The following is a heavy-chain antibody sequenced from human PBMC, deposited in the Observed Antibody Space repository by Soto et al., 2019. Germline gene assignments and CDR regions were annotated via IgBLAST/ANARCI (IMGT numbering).Heavy chain of an antibody. CDR2: MNPNSGNT. CDR1: GYTFTSYD. CDR3: ARAPTIVVVPAAVDY. J-gene: IGHJ4*02. Sequence: GASVKVSCKASGYTFTSYDINWVRQATGQGLEWMGWMNPNSGNTGYAQKFQGRITMTRNTSISTAYMELSSLRSEDTVVYYCARAPTIVVVPAAVDYWGQGTLVTVSS. V-gene: IGHV1-8*01. D-gene: IGHD2-2*01.